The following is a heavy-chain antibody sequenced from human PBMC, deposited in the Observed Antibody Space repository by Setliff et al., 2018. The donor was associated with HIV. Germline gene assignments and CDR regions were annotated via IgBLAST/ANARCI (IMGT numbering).Heavy chain of an antibody. CDR3: ARGPYYYDSSGYYYFDY. CDR2: IYYSGSI. Sequence: SETLSLTCTVSGGSISSSSYYWGWIRQPPGKGLEWVGSIYYSGSIYYNPSLKSRVTISVDTSKNQFSLKLSSVTAADTAVYYCARGPYYYDSSGYYYFDYWGQGTLVTVSS. D-gene: IGHD3-22*01. V-gene: IGHV4-39*07. J-gene: IGHJ4*02. CDR1: GGSISSSSYY.